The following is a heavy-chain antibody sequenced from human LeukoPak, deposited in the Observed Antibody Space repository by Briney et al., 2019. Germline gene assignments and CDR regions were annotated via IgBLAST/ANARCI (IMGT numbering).Heavy chain of an antibody. CDR3: ARADPYYPTAHNFDY. J-gene: IGHJ4*02. V-gene: IGHV1-18*01. Sequence: ASVKVSCKASGYTFTSYGISWVRQAPGQGLEWMGWISAYNGSTNYAQKLQGRVTMTTDTSTSTAYMELRSLRSDDTAVYYCARADPYYPTAHNFDYWGQGTLVTVSS. CDR1: GYTFTSYG. D-gene: IGHD3-10*01. CDR2: ISAYNGST.